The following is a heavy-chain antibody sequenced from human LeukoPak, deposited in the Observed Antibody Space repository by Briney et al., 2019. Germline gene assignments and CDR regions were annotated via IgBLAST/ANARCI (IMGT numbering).Heavy chain of an antibody. CDR1: GGTFSSYA. J-gene: IGHJ6*04. CDR2: IIPIFGTA. CDR3: ARGKERVVWQQRYYYYGMDV. V-gene: IGHV1-69*06. Sequence: SVKVSCKASGGTFSSYAISWVRQATGQGLEWIGGIIPIFGTANYAQKFQGRVTITADKSTSTAYMELSSLRSEDTAVYYCARGKERVVWQQRYYYYGMDVWGKGTTVTVSS. D-gene: IGHD6-13*01.